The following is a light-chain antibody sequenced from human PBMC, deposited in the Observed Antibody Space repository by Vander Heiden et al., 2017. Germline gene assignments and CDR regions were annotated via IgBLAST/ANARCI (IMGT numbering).Light chain of an antibody. CDR3: HRYSRTSE. J-gene: IGKJ1*01. CDR1: QHVLYGSNNKSY. Sequence: DIVMTQSPASLAVSLGESATINCKSTQHVLYGSNNKSYLARYPQKPGQPPKLLIHRVSTRESSGPDRVRGSGYGTDFIPSLSSLHAEDVAGYPCHRYSRTSEFGHGTKVEIK. V-gene: IGKV4-1*01. CDR2: RVS.